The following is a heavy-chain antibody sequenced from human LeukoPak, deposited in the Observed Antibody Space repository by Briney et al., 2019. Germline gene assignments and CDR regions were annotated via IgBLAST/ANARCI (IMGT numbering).Heavy chain of an antibody. CDR1: GITFSSYA. CDR2: ISGSGGST. D-gene: IGHD1-26*01. CDR3: AKDRSAARVGATPTYYFDY. Sequence: PGGSLRLSCAASGITFSSYAMNWVRQAPGKGLEWVSGISGSGGSTYYADSVKGRFTISRDNSKNTFYLQMNSLRAEDTAVYYCAKDRSAARVGATPTYYFDYWGQGTLVTVSS. V-gene: IGHV3-23*01. J-gene: IGHJ4*02.